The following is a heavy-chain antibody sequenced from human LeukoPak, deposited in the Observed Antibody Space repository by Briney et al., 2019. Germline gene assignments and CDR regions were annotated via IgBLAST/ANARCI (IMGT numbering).Heavy chain of an antibody. J-gene: IGHJ5*02. CDR1: RGSISSGDYY. D-gene: IGHD3-3*01. V-gene: IGHV4-30-4*08. CDR2: IYYSGGT. Sequence: PSETLSLTCTVSRGSISSGDYYWSWIRQPPGKGLEWIGYIYYSGGTYYNPSLKSRVTISVDTSKNQFSLELSSVTAADTAVYYCARDGPPDTIFGVSGFDPWGQGTLVTVSS. CDR3: ARDGPPDTIFGVSGFDP.